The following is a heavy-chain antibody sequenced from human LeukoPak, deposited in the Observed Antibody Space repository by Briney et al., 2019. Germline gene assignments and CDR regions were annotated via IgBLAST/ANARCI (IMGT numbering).Heavy chain of an antibody. V-gene: IGHV3-23*01. CDR2: IGGSRGTT. J-gene: IGHJ3*02. D-gene: IGHD3-10*01. CDR1: GFTFSSSV. CDR3: AKGPYGPGAFDI. Sequence: HAGGSLRLSCAASGFTFSSSVMSWVRQAPGKGLEWVSDIGGSRGTTNYADSVKGRFTISRDNSKNMLYLQMNSLRAEDTAVYYCAKGPYGPGAFDIWGQGTMVTVSS.